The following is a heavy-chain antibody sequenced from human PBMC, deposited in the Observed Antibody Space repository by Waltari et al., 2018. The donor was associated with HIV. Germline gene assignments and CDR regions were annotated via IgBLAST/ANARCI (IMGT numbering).Heavy chain of an antibody. CDR1: GGTFSSYA. D-gene: IGHD1-26*01. J-gene: IGHJ4*02. CDR2: IIPIFGTA. Sequence: QVQLVQSGAEVKKPGSSVKVSCKASGGTFSSYAISWVRQAPGQGLEWMGGIIPIFGTANYARKFQGRVMITADESTSTAYMELSSLRSEDTAVYYCVRVSPDFAYSGSLGNYFDYWGQGTLVTVSS. V-gene: IGHV1-69*01. CDR3: VRVSPDFAYSGSLGNYFDY.